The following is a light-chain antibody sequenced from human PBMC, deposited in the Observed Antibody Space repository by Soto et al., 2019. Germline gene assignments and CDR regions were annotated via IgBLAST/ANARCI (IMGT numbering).Light chain of an antibody. V-gene: IGKV3-15*01. CDR3: QEYNDWRPIT. CDR2: GAS. J-gene: IGKJ4*01. Sequence: IVMTQSPATLSVSPGGRATLSCRASQSISTKLAWYQQKPGQAPRLLIYGASTRAPGIPVRFSGSGSGTEFTLIIISLQSEDVAVYYCQEYNDWRPITFGGGTKVEIK. CDR1: QSISTK.